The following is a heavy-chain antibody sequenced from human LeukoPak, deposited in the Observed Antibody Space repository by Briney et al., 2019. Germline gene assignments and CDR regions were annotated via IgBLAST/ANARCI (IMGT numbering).Heavy chain of an antibody. CDR1: GYTFTSYG. J-gene: IGHJ4*02. D-gene: IGHD3-16*01. Sequence: ASVKVSCKASGYTFTSYGISWVRQAPGQGLEWMGWISAYNGNTNYAQKLQGRVTMTTDTSTSTAYMELGSLRSDDTAVYYCARLLYDYVWGSLSSFDYWGQGTLVTVSS. CDR3: ARLLYDYVWGSLSSFDY. CDR2: ISAYNGNT. V-gene: IGHV1-18*01.